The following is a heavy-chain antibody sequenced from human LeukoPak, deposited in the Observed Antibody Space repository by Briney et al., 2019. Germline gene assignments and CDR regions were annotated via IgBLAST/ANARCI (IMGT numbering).Heavy chain of an antibody. CDR1: GGSISSYY. CDR2: IYTSGST. V-gene: IGHV4-4*09. CDR3: ARHVRRRIVGATGDAFDI. Sequence: SETLSLTCTVSGGSISSYYWSWIRQPPGKGLEWIGYIYTSGSTNYNPSLKSRVTISADTSKNQFSLKLSSVTAADTAVYYCARHVRRRIVGATGDAFDIWGQGTMVTVSS. J-gene: IGHJ3*02. D-gene: IGHD1-26*01.